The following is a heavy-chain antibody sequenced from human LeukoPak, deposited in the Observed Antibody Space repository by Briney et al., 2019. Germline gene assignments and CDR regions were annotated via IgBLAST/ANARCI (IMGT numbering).Heavy chain of an antibody. CDR2: IYSGGST. CDR3: AKDYYYDSTGYNYVGYFHH. J-gene: IGHJ1*01. V-gene: IGHV3-53*01. CDR1: GFIASSNY. D-gene: IGHD3-22*01. Sequence: GGSLRLSCTASGFIASSNYMSWVRQAPGKGLEWVSLIYSGGSTYYADSVMGRSTISRDKSNNTLYLQMNSLGAEDTAVYYCAKDYYYDSTGYNYVGYFHHWGQGTLVTVSS.